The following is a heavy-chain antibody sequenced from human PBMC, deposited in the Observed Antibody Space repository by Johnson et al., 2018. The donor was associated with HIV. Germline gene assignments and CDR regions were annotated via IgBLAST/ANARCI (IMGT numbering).Heavy chain of an antibody. V-gene: IGHV3-13*01. CDR2: IGTAGDT. CDR1: GFTFSSYD. CDR3: AKDQELMRGSGSYYKTPDAFDI. D-gene: IGHD3-10*01. Sequence: GQLVESGGGLVQPGGSLRLSCAASGFTFSSYDMHWVRQATGKGLEWVSAIGTAGDTYYPGSVKGRFTISRDNSKNTLYLQMNSLRAEDTAVYYCAKDQELMRGSGSYYKTPDAFDIWGQGTMVTVSS. J-gene: IGHJ3*02.